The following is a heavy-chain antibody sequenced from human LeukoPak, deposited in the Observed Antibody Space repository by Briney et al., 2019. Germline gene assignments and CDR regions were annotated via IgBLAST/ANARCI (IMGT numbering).Heavy chain of an antibody. J-gene: IGHJ3*01. CDR2: ISYDGSNK. V-gene: IGHV3-30*04. Sequence: PGRSLRLSCAASGFTFSSYAMYWVRQSPGKGLEWVAVISYDGSNKYYADSVKGRFTISRDDSKNTLYLQMNSLRAEDTAQYFCARDPNGDYIGAFEFWGQGTGVTVSS. D-gene: IGHD4-17*01. CDR1: GFTFSSYA. CDR3: ARDPNGDYIGAFEF.